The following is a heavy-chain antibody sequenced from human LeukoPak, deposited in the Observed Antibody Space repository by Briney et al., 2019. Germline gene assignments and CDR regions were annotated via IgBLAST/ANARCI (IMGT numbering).Heavy chain of an antibody. V-gene: IGHV3-30*02. CDR3: AKDRHISFDY. D-gene: IGHD2-21*01. CDR1: GFTFSSYG. CDR2: IYYDGSNK. J-gene: IGHJ4*02. Sequence: GGSLRLSCAASGFTFSSYGMHWVRQAPGKGLEWVAFIYYDGSNKYYADSVKGRFTISRDNFKNTLYMEMNSLRGEDTALYYCAKDRHISFDYWGQGTLVTVSS.